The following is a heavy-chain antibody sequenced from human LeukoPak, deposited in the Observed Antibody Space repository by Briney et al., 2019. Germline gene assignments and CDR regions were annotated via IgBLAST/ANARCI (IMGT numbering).Heavy chain of an antibody. CDR2: IYYSGST. D-gene: IGHD5-12*01. V-gene: IGHV4-59*01. Sequence: PSETLSLTCTVSGGSISSYYWSWIRQPPGKGLEWIGYIYYSGSTNYNPSLKSRVTISVDTSKNQFSLKLSSVTAADTAVYYCARTARYSGYDGRGAFDIWGQGTMVTVSS. CDR1: GGSISSYY. CDR3: ARTARYSGYDGRGAFDI. J-gene: IGHJ3*02.